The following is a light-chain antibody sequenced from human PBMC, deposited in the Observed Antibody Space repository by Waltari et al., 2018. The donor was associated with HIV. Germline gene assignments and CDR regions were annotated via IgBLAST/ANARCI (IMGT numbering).Light chain of an antibody. J-gene: IGLJ3*02. Sequence: QSLLPQPPSASGTPGQRVTISCSGSYSNIGSNTVNWPQQLPGSAPRALIYNNDQRPSGVPDRFSRSKSGTSASLAISGLQSEDQGDYYCASWDDKLDGWVFGGGTRLTVL. CDR1: YSNIGSNT. CDR3: ASWDDKLDGWV. CDR2: NND. V-gene: IGLV1-44*01.